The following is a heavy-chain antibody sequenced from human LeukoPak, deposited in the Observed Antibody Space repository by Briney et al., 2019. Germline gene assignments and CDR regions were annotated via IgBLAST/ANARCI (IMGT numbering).Heavy chain of an antibody. D-gene: IGHD2-2*01. V-gene: IGHV1-69*13. CDR1: GGTFSSYA. J-gene: IGHJ6*02. CDR3: ARGYDAGYCSSTSCYGGAAGDYYYYGMDV. Sequence: SVKVSCKASGGTFSSYAISWVRQAPGQGLEWMGGIIPIFGTANYAQKFQGRVTITADESTSTAYMELSSLRSEDTAVYYCARGYDAGYCSSTSCYGGAAGDYYYYGMDVWGQGTTVTVSS. CDR2: IIPIFGTA.